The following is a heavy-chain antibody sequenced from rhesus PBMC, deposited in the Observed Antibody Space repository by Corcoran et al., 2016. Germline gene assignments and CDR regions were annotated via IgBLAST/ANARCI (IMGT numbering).Heavy chain of an antibody. CDR1: GGSISSSY. Sequence: QVQLQESGPGLLKPSETLSVTCAVSGGSISSSYWSWFRQAPGKGLEWIGYIYGSGSCTNYNPSLQGRVTLSIDTSKNQLSLELSSVTTADTAVYYCAREGIAAAGTGDYWGQGVLVTVSS. CDR2: IYGSGSCT. J-gene: IGHJ4*01. D-gene: IGHD6-25*01. V-gene: IGHV4-169*02. CDR3: AREGIAAAGTGDY.